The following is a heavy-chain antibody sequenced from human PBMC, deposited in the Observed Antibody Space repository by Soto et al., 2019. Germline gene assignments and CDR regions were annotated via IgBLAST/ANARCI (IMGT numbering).Heavy chain of an antibody. CDR2: IYWDDDK. D-gene: IGHD1-7*01. J-gene: IGHJ5*02. CDR1: GFSLSTSGVG. CDR3: AHRGLGITGTSGWFDP. Sequence: QITLKESGPTLVKPTQTLTLTCTFSGFSLSTSGVGVGWIRQPPGKALEWLALIYWDDDKRYSPSLKSRLTITKDTSKNQVVLTMTNMDPVDTATYYCAHRGLGITGTSGWFDPWGQGTLVTVSS. V-gene: IGHV2-5*02.